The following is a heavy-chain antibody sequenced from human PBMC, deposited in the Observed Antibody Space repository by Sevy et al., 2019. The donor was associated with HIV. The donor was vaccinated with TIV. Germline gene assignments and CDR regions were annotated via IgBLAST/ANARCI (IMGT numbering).Heavy chain of an antibody. V-gene: IGHV3-23*01. CDR1: GFAFSNFA. CDR2: ISGSSAYT. J-gene: IGHJ6*03. Sequence: GGSLRLSCAASGFAFSNFAISWVRQAPGKGLEWVSLISGSSAYTYYADSVKGRFTISRDNSKNTLYLQMNSLRVEDTALYYCARGIIFYGSGREGHSYMDVWGKGTTVTVSS. D-gene: IGHD3-10*01. CDR3: ARGIIFYGSGREGHSYMDV.